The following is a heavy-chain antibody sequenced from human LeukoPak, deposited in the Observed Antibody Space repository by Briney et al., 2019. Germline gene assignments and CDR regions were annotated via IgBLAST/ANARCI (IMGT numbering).Heavy chain of an antibody. J-gene: IGHJ4*02. CDR1: GFTFSDYY. CDR2: ITSSGSAT. D-gene: IGHD5/OR15-5a*01. Sequence: PGGSLRLSCAASGFTFSDYYMSWIRQAPGKGLEWVSYITSSGSATYYADSVRGRFTISRDNARNSMFLHMDDLRAEDTAIYYCATDIVSTSGDYWGQGTLVTVSS. CDR3: ATDIVSTSGDY. V-gene: IGHV3-11*01.